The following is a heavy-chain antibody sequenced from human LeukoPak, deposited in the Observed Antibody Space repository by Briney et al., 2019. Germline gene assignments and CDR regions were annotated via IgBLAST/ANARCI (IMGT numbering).Heavy chain of an antibody. CDR2: TYTDGYT. D-gene: IGHD1-14*01. V-gene: IGHV3-53*01. J-gene: IGHJ3*01. CDR3: ARDPVPEL. CDR1: GISVSSTH. Sequence: GGSLRLSCAASGISVSSTHMTWVRQAPGKGLEWVSVTYTDGYTYYADSVKGRFTISRDYSRNTLYPQMNSLRAEDTAVYYCARDPVPELWGQGTRVTVSS.